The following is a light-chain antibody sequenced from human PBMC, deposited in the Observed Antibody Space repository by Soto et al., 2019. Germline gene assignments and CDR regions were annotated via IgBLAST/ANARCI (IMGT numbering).Light chain of an antibody. CDR3: QQYNSYSSGT. CDR2: KAS. J-gene: IGKJ1*01. V-gene: IGKV1-5*03. Sequence: DIQMTQSPSTLSASVGDRVTITCRASQSIDSWLAWYQQKPGKAPNLLNYKASSLESGVPSRFSGSGSGTEFTLTISSLQPDDFATYYCQQYNSYSSGTFGQGTKVDIK. CDR1: QSIDSW.